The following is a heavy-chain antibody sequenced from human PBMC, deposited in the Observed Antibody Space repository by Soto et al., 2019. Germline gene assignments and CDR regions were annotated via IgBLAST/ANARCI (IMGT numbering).Heavy chain of an antibody. Sequence: PSETLSLTCTVSGGSISSGDYYWSWIRQPPGKGLEWIGYIYYSGSTYYNPSLKSRVTISVDTSKNQFSLKLSSVTAADTAVYYFSIVVGFIVVVPAAKDPLWFDSWGHGTLVNDSS. J-gene: IGHJ5*01. CDR2: IYYSGST. CDR1: GGSISSGDYY. CDR3: SIVVGFIVVVPAAKDPLWFDS. V-gene: IGHV4-30-4*01. D-gene: IGHD2-2*01.